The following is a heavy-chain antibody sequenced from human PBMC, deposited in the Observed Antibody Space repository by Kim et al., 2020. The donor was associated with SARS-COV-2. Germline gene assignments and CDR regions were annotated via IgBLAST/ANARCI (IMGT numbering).Heavy chain of an antibody. D-gene: IGHD3-9*01. CDR2: ISSSSSTI. V-gene: IGHV3-48*02. Sequence: GGSLRLSCAASGFTFSSYSMNWVRQAPGKGLEWVSYISSSSSTIYYADSVKGRFTISRDNAKNSLYLQMNSLRDEDTAVYYCARDLGFDILTGYMNDAFDIWGQGTMVTVSS. J-gene: IGHJ3*02. CDR1: GFTFSSYS. CDR3: ARDLGFDILTGYMNDAFDI.